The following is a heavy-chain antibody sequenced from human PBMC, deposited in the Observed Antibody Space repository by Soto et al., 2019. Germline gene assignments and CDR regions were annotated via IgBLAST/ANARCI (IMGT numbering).Heavy chain of an antibody. J-gene: IGHJ6*02. CDR2: ISYDGSNK. CDR3: ARDSNTYRYYYHRMDV. Sequence: LRLSCAASGFTFSSYAMHWVRQAPGKGLEWVAVISYDGSNKYYADSVKGRFTISRDNSKNTLYLQMNSLRVEDTAVYYCARDSNTYRYYYHRMDVWGQGTTVTVSS. V-gene: IGHV3-30-3*01. CDR1: GFTFSSYA.